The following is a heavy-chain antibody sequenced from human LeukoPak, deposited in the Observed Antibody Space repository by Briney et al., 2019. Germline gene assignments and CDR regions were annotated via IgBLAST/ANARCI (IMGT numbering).Heavy chain of an antibody. D-gene: IGHD1-1*01. J-gene: IGHJ4*02. V-gene: IGHV3-48*04. CDR3: ARDHNYAFDN. CDR2: VGISNGNT. Sequence: GGSLRLSCAASGFTFSDYSMNWVRQAPGKGLEWISYVGISNGNTKYADSVKGRFTISGDSARNSLYLQMSSLRVEDTAVYYCARDHNYAFDNWGQGTLVTVSS. CDR1: GFTFSDYS.